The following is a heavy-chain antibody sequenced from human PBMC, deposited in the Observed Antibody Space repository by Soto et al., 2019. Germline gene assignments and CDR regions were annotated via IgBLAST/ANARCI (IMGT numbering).Heavy chain of an antibody. CDR2: IYPGDSET. Sequence: EESLKISCKGSGYTFTNYWIGWVRQMPGKGLEWMGIIYPGDSETRYSPSFQGQVTMSADKSISTAYLQWSSLKASDSAMYYCARKYYYGAGTLDYWGQGTLVTVS. D-gene: IGHD3-10*01. CDR1: GYTFTNYW. CDR3: ARKYYYGAGTLDY. J-gene: IGHJ4*02. V-gene: IGHV5-51*01.